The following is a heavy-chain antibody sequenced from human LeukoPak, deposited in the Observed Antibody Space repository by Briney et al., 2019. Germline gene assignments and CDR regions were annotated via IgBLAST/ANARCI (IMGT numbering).Heavy chain of an antibody. CDR1: GGTFSSYT. CDR3: ARDGGSYLDYFDY. J-gene: IGHJ4*02. V-gene: IGHV1-69*04. D-gene: IGHD1-26*01. CDR2: IIPILGIA. Sequence: ASVKVSCKASGGTFSSYTISWVRQAPGQGLEWMGRIIPILGIANYAQKFQGRVTITADESTSTAYMELSSLRSEDTAVYYCARDGGSYLDYFDYWGQGTLVTVSS.